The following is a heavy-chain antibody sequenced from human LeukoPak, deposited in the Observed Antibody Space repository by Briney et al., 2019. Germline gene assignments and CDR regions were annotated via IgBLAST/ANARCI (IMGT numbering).Heavy chain of an antibody. V-gene: IGHV1-18*01. Sequence: ASVKVSCKASGYTFTSYGISWVRQAPGQGLEWMGWISAYNGNTNYAQKLQGRVTMTTDTSTSTAYMELRSLRSDDTAVYYCARDLATMVRGVMVFDYWGQGTLVTVSS. CDR2: ISAYNGNT. CDR1: GYTFTSYG. CDR3: ARDLATMVRGVMVFDY. J-gene: IGHJ4*02. D-gene: IGHD3-10*01.